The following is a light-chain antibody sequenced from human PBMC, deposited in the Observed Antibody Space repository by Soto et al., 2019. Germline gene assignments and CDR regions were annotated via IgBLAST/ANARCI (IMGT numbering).Light chain of an antibody. Sequence: EIVLTQSPGTLSLSPGERATLSCRASQSVSSSYLAWYQQKPGQAPRLLIYGASSRATGIPDRFSGSGSGTDFTLTISRLEPEDFAVYYCQQYGSSPRTFGPGTKVD. CDR3: QQYGSSPRT. V-gene: IGKV3-20*01. CDR1: QSVSSSY. CDR2: GAS. J-gene: IGKJ3*01.